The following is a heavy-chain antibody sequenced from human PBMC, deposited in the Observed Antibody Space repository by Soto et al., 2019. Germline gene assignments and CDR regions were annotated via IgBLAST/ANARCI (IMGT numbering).Heavy chain of an antibody. V-gene: IGHV3-11*05. CDR1: GFIFSDYY. J-gene: IGHJ4*02. CDR2: ISGSSSHT. CDR3: ARRISGHFDY. Sequence: QVQLVESGGGLVKPGGSLRLTCAASGFIFSDYYMTWIRQAPGKGLEWLTYISGSSSHTNYADSVKGRFTISRDNAKNSVYLQVNSLRAEDTAVYYCARRISGHFDYWGQGTLVIVSS. D-gene: IGHD1-20*01.